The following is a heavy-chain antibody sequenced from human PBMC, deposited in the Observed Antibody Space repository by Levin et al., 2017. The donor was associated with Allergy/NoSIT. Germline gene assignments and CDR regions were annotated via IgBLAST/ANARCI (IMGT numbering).Heavy chain of an antibody. CDR2: IYSGGST. Sequence: GGSLRLSCAASGFTVSSNYMSWVRQAPGKGLEWVSVIYSGGSTYYADSVKGRFTISRDNSKNTLYLQMNSLIAEDTAVYYCARVSAITMVRGVITVGWFDPWGQGTLVTVSS. CDR3: ARVSAITMVRGVITVGWFDP. CDR1: GFTVSSNY. V-gene: IGHV3-66*01. D-gene: IGHD3-10*01. J-gene: IGHJ5*02.